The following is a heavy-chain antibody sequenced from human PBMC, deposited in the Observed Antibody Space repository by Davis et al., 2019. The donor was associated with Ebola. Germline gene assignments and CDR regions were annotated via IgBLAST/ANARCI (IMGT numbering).Heavy chain of an antibody. J-gene: IGHJ4*02. CDR3: AKDRYSSGWYYFDY. V-gene: IGHV3-43D*03. D-gene: IGHD6-19*01. Sequence: GASLKISCAASGFSFDDYAMHWVRQAPGKGLEWVSLISWDGGSTYYSDSVKGRVTISRDNSQNSLYLQMNSLRAEDTALYYCAKDRYSSGWYYFDYWGQGTLVTVSS. CDR2: ISWDGGST. CDR1: GFSFDDYA.